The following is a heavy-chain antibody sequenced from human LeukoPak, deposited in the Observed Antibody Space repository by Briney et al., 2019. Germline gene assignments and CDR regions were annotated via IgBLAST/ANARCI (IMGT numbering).Heavy chain of an antibody. CDR1: GFTFSSYG. D-gene: IGHD3-10*01. Sequence: GGSLRLSCAASGFTFSSYGMHWVRQAPGKGLEWVAVIWYDGSNKYYADSVKGRFTISRDNSKNTLYLQMNSLRAEDTAVHYCARAHYGSGSQPDYWGQGTLVTVSS. V-gene: IGHV3-33*01. CDR2: IWYDGSNK. J-gene: IGHJ4*02. CDR3: ARAHYGSGSQPDY.